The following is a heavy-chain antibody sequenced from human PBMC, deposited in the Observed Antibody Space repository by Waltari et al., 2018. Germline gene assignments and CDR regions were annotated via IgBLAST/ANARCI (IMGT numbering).Heavy chain of an antibody. CDR2: INHSGST. Sequence: QVQLQQWGAGLLKPSETLSLTCAVYGGSFSGYYWSWIRQPPGKGLEWIGEINHSGSTNYNPSVKSRVTISVDTSKNQFALKLSSVTAADTAVYYCARGGSSGWYGGDWFDPWGQGTLVTVSS. CDR3: ARGGSSGWYGGDWFDP. D-gene: IGHD6-19*01. V-gene: IGHV4-34*01. J-gene: IGHJ5*02. CDR1: GGSFSGYY.